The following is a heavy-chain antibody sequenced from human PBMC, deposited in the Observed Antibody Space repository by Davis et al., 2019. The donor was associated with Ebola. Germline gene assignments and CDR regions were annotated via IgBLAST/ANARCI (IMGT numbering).Heavy chain of an antibody. J-gene: IGHJ6*02. CDR2: ISSSGSTI. V-gene: IGHV3-48*04. D-gene: IGHD4-17*01. CDR3: ARDLAVTTYGAYYYYGMDV. Sequence: GGSLRLSCAASGFTFSSYAMSWVRQAPGKGLEWVSYISSSGSTIYYADSVKGRFTISRDNAKNSLYLQMNSLRAEDTAVYYCARDLAVTTYGAYYYYGMDVWGQGTTVTVSS. CDR1: GFTFSSYA.